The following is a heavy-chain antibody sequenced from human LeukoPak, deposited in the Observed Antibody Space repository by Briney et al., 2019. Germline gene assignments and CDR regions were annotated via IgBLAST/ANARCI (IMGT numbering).Heavy chain of an antibody. V-gene: IGHV1-24*01. CDR3: ATSSSSWYSLQYFDY. CDR2: FDPEDGET. D-gene: IGHD6-13*01. CDR1: GYTLTELS. J-gene: IGHJ4*02. Sequence: ASVKVSCKVSGYTLTELSMHWVRQAPGKGLEWMGGFDPEDGETIYAQKFQGRVTMTEDTSTDTAYLELSSLRYEDTAVCYCATSSSSWYSLQYFDYWGQGTLVTVSS.